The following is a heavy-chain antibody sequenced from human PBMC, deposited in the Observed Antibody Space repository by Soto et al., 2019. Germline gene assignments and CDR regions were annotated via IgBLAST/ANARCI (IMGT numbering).Heavy chain of an antibody. D-gene: IGHD3-9*01. V-gene: IGHV1-69*13. CDR1: GGTFSSYA. CDR2: IIPILGTA. J-gene: IGHJ4*02. Sequence: SVKVSCKASGGTFSSYAISWVRQAPGQGLEWMGGIIPILGTANYAQKFQGRVTITADESTSTAYMELSSLRSEDTAVYYCASPYDILTGYSSFDYWGQGTLVTVSS. CDR3: ASPYDILTGYSSFDY.